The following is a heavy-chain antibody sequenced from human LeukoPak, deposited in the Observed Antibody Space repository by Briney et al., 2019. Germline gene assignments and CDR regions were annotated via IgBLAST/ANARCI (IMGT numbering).Heavy chain of an antibody. D-gene: IGHD2-2*02. CDR1: GYTFTGYY. CDR3: ARDSSSNLPYCSSTSCYTWFDP. Sequence: WASVKVSCKASGYTFTGYYMHWVRQAPGQGLEWMGRINPNSGGTNYAQKFQGRVTMTRDTSISTAYMELSRLRSDDTAGYYCARDSSSNLPYCSSTSCYTWFDPWGQGTLVTVSS. V-gene: IGHV1-2*06. J-gene: IGHJ5*02. CDR2: INPNSGGT.